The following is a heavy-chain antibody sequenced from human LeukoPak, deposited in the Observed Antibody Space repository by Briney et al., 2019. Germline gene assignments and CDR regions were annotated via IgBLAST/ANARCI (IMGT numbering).Heavy chain of an antibody. CDR2: LYTSGST. D-gene: IGHD6-13*01. V-gene: IGHV4-4*07. Sequence: FGTLAPTRTVFGGSLRSLLWGLIPPPPREGLGWVWGLYTSGSTNCNPSLKSRVIMSVDTSKNQFSLNLTSVTAADTAVYYCAREPSTAAGTGRPFDYWGQGTLVTVSS. CDR3: AREPSTAAGTGRPFDY. J-gene: IGHJ4*02. CDR1: GGSLRSLL.